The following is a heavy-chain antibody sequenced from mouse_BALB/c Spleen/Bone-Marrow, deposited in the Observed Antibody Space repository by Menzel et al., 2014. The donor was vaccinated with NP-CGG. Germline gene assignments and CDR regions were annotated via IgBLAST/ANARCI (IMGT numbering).Heavy chain of an antibody. CDR2: INPESNTI. CDR1: GFDFSRYW. D-gene: IGHD2-3*01. CDR3: ARLGYYGWFAY. J-gene: IGHJ3*01. V-gene: IGHV4-1*02. Sequence: EVKLMESGGGLVQPGGSLKLSCAASGFDFSRYWMSWVRQAPGKGLQWIGEINPESNTINYTPSLKDEFIISRDNAKNTLYLQMSEVRSEDTALYCCARLGYYGWFAYWGQGTLVTVSA.